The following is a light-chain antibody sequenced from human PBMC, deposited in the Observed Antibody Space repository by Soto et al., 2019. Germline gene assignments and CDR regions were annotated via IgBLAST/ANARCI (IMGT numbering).Light chain of an antibody. J-gene: IGKJ2*01. V-gene: IGKV3-15*01. CDR3: QQYNNWPPYT. Sequence: EVVMTQSPATLSASPGERVILSCRASQNIGSNLAWYQQRPGQAPRLLMYGASTRATETPARFSGSGSATDFTLTISSLQSEDFAVYYCQQYNNWPPYTVGQGTKVDIK. CDR1: QNIGSN. CDR2: GAS.